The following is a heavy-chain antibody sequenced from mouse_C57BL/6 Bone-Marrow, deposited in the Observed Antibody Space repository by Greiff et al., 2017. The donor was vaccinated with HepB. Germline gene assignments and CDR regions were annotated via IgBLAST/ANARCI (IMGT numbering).Heavy chain of an antibody. J-gene: IGHJ3*01. CDR3: ARGALGNYYDYDIFAY. CDR2: ILPGSGST. Sequence: QVQLQQSGAELMKPGASVKLSCKATGYTFTGYWIEWVKQRPGHGLEWIGEILPGSGSTNYNEKFKGKATFTADTSSNTAYMQLSSLTTEDSAIYYCARGALGNYYDYDIFAYWGQGTLVTVSA. CDR1: GYTFTGYW. D-gene: IGHD2-4*01. V-gene: IGHV1-9*01.